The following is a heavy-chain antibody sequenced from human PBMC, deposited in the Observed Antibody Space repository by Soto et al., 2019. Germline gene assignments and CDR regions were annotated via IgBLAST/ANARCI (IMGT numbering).Heavy chain of an antibody. CDR1: DDSLSTYY. Sequence: SETLSLTCNVSDDSLSTYYWSWIRQPAGKGLEWIGRIYASGSTNYSPSLKGRVSMSVDTSKKQFSLRMISVTAADTAMYYCARSAIPRGGWFRPWGQGVLVTVSS. CDR2: IYASGST. CDR3: ARSAIPRGGWFRP. V-gene: IGHV4-4*07. J-gene: IGHJ5*02. D-gene: IGHD2-21*01.